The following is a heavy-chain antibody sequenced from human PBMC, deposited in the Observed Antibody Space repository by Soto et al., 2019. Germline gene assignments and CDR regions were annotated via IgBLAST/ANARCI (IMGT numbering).Heavy chain of an antibody. D-gene: IGHD2-8*02. Sequence: SETLSLTCAVSGGSISSSNWWSWVRQPPGKGLEWIGEIYHSGSTNYNPSLKSRVTISVDKSKNQFSLKLSSVTAADTAVYYCARLLNWGYYYYYGMDVWGQGTTVTVSS. J-gene: IGHJ6*02. CDR2: IYHSGST. CDR3: ARLLNWGYYYYYGMDV. CDR1: GGSISSSNW. V-gene: IGHV4-4*02.